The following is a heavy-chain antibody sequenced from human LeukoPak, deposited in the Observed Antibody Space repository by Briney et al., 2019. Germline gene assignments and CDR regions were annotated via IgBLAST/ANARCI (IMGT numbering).Heavy chain of an antibody. D-gene: IGHD3-3*01. J-gene: IGHJ4*02. CDR3: AREYYDFWSGLDY. CDR2: ISYDGSNK. CDR1: GFTFSSYA. V-gene: IGHV3-30-3*01. Sequence: PGGSLRLSCAASGFTFSSYAMHWFRQAPGKGLEWVAVISYDGSNKYYADSVKGRFTISRDNYKNTLYLQMNSLRAEDTAVYYCAREYYDFWSGLDYWGQGTLVNVSS.